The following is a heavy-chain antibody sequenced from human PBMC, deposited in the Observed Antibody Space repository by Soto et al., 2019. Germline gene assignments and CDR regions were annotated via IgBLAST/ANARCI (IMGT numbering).Heavy chain of an antibody. Sequence: LRLSCAASGFTFSGYSVNWVRQAPGKGLEWVSYISSGSKTIYYAESVKGRFTVSRDNARNSQYLQMNSLRDEDTAVYYCAREDILGVRSFDYWGQGTLVTVSS. CDR1: GFTFSGYS. J-gene: IGHJ4*02. CDR2: ISSGSKTI. D-gene: IGHD3-9*01. V-gene: IGHV3-48*02. CDR3: AREDILGVRSFDY.